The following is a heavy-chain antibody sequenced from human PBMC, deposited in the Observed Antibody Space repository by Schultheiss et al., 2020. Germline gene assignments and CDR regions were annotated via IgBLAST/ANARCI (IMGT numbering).Heavy chain of an antibody. CDR3: ARGGLRFLEWEAFDY. CDR1: GFTFSSYA. Sequence: GGSLRLSCAASGFTFSSYAMSWVRQAPGKGLEWVSAISGSGGSTYYADSVQGRFTISRDNSKNTLYLQMNSLRAEDTAVYYCARGGLRFLEWEAFDYWGQGTLVTVSS. D-gene: IGHD3-3*01. V-gene: IGHV3-23*01. J-gene: IGHJ4*02. CDR2: ISGSGGST.